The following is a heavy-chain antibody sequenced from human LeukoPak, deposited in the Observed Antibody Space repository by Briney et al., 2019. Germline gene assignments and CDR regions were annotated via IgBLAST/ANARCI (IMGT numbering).Heavy chain of an antibody. D-gene: IGHD3-10*01. Sequence: SETLSLTCAVYGGSFSGYYWSWIRQPPGKGLEWIGETNHSGSTNYNPSLKSRVTISVDTSKNQFSLKPSSVTAADTAVYYCARSPLWSSLSYDVYYFDYWGQGTLVTVSS. CDR2: TNHSGST. J-gene: IGHJ4*02. CDR3: ARSPLWSSLSYDVYYFDY. CDR1: GGSFSGYY. V-gene: IGHV4-34*01.